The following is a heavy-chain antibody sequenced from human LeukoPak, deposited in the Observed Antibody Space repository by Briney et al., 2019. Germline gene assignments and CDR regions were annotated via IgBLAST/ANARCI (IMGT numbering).Heavy chain of an antibody. D-gene: IGHD3-22*01. V-gene: IGHV4-39*01. J-gene: IGHJ4*02. CDR2: IYYSGST. Sequence: SETLSLTCAVSGGSISSGGYSWGWIRQPPGKGLEWIGSIYYSGSTYYNPSLKSRVTISVDTSKNQFSLKLSSVTAADTAVYYCASFKYYDSSGYSYYFDYWGQGTLVTVSS. CDR3: ASFKYYDSSGYSYYFDY. CDR1: GGSISSGGYS.